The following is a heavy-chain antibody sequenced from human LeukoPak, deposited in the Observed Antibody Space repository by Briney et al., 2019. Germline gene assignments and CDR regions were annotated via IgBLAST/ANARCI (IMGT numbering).Heavy chain of an antibody. CDR2: FKTNSGQV. CDR3: ARSVPDYTRFDY. CDR1: GFTFSDYA. J-gene: IGHJ4*02. D-gene: IGHD4-11*01. Sequence: GGSLRLSCVASGFTFSDYAMNWVRQAPGKGLEWVSTFKTNSGQVYYAESVRGRFTISRDNSKNTVYLHMSSLRAEDTALYYCARSVPDYTRFDYWGQGALVTVSS. V-gene: IGHV3-23*01.